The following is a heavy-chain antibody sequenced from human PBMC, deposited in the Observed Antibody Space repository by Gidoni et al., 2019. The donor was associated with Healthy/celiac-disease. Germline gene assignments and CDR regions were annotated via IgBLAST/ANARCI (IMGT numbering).Heavy chain of an antibody. CDR3: ARPPIRFLEWLPPDY. CDR1: GFTFSSYG. J-gene: IGHJ4*02. CDR2: ISYDGSNK. Sequence: QVQLVESGGGVVQPGRSLILSCAASGFTFSSYGKHWVRQAPGKGLEWVAVISYDGSNKYYADSVKGRFTISRDNSKNTLYLQMNSLRAEDTAVYYCARPPIRFLEWLPPDYWGQGTLVTVSS. V-gene: IGHV3-30*03. D-gene: IGHD3-3*01.